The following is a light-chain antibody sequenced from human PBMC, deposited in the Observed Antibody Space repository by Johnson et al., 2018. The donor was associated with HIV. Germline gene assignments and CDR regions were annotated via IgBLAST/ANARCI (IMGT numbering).Light chain of an antibody. Sequence: QSVLTQPPSVSAAPGQKVTISCSGNTSKIENNYVSWYQQFPERAPKLLIYDNTKRPSGIPDRFSGSKSGTSATLGITGLQTGDEADYYCGTWDTSLSAGYVFGTGTKVTVL. V-gene: IGLV1-51*01. J-gene: IGLJ1*01. CDR3: GTWDTSLSAGYV. CDR1: TSKIENNY. CDR2: DNT.